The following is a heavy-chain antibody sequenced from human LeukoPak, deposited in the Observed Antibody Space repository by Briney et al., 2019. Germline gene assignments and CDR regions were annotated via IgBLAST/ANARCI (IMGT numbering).Heavy chain of an antibody. CDR1: GYTFTGYY. J-gene: IGHJ4*02. CDR3: ARDFLGGGDSSGPDY. CDR2: INPNSGGT. V-gene: IGHV1-2*02. Sequence: ASVKVSCKASGYTFTGYYMHWVRQAPGQGLEWMGWINPNSGGTNYAQKFQGRVTMTRDTSISTAYMEPSRLRSDDTAVYYCARDFLGGGDSSGPDYWGQGTLVTVSS. D-gene: IGHD3-22*01.